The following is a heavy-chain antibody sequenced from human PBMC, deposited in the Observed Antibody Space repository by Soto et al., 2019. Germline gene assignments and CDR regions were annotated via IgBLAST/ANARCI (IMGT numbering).Heavy chain of an antibody. V-gene: IGHV1-69*13. D-gene: IGHD3-10*01. CDR3: ARASATYYYGSGSLHGMDV. Sequence: ASVKVSCKASGGTFSSYAISWVRQAPGQGLEWMGGIIPIFGTANYAQKFQGRVTITADESTSTAYMELSSLRSEDTAVYYCARASATYYYGSGSLHGMDVWGQGTTVTVSS. CDR2: IIPIFGTA. CDR1: GGTFSSYA. J-gene: IGHJ6*02.